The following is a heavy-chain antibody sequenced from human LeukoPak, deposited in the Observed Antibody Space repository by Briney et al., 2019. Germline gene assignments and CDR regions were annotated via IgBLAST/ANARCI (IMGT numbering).Heavy chain of an antibody. V-gene: IGHV3-21*01. Sequence: PGGSLRLSCAASGFPFSRYSMNWVRQAPGEGPEWVSSITSSSSNKDYVDSVKGRFTVSRDNAKNSLYLQMDSLRAEDTAVYYCARDNQYYYGSGSFLWYYYYMDVWGKGTTVTISS. J-gene: IGHJ6*03. D-gene: IGHD3-10*01. CDR2: ITSSSSNK. CDR1: GFPFSRYS. CDR3: ARDNQYYYGSGSFLWYYYYMDV.